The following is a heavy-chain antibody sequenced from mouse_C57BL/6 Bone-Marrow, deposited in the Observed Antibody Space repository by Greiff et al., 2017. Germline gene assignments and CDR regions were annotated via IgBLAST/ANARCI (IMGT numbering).Heavy chain of an antibody. CDR3: TRSSYDYDGAY. Sequence: EVKLVESGEGLVKPGGSLKLSCAASGFTFSSYAMSWVRQTPEKRLEWVAYISSGGDYIYYADTVQGRFTISRDNARNTLYLQMSSLKSEDTAMYYCTRSSYDYDGAYWGQGTLVTVSA. CDR2: ISSGGDYI. CDR1: GFTFSSYA. J-gene: IGHJ3*01. D-gene: IGHD2-4*01. V-gene: IGHV5-9-1*02.